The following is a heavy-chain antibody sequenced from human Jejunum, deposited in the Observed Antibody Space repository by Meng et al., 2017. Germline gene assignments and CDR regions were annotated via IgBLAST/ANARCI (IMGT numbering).Heavy chain of an antibody. Sequence: EGRLFQPGGSLSLACPAPGSTFGIYWMHSVRQVPGKGLVWDSPINSDGSSTSYADSVKGRFSISRDNAKNTLSLQMNSLRAEDTAVYYCARGAVTGQRSDFWGQGTLVTVSS. CDR2: INSDGSST. D-gene: IGHD2-21*02. V-gene: IGHV3-74*01. CDR3: ARGAVTGQRSDF. CDR1: GSTFGIYW. J-gene: IGHJ4*02.